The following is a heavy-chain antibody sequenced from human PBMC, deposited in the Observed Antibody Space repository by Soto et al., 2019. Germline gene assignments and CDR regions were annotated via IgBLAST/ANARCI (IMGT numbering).Heavy chain of an antibody. D-gene: IGHD4-17*01. V-gene: IGHV1-18*01. CDR2: IXGYNGXT. CDR3: ARDPNGDYHFDY. CDR1: GSTFTSYG. J-gene: IGHJ4*02. Sequence: XSVKVFCKASGSTFTSYGISWVRQAPGQGLEWMGWIXGYNGXTHYAQNLPGXXTMPTDTXXTTAYMDLPSLRSEDTAVYYCARDPNGDYHFDYWGQGALVTVSS.